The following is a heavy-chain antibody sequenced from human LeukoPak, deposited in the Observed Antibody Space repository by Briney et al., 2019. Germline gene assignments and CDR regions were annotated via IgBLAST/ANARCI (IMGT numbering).Heavy chain of an antibody. J-gene: IGHJ5*02. Sequence: SETLSLTCTVSGGSISGYYWSWIRQPPGKGLEWIGYIYYSGSTNYNPSLKSRVTISVDTSKNQFSLKLSSVTAADTAVYYCARDYYGDKNPSWGQGTLVTVSS. V-gene: IGHV4-59*01. D-gene: IGHD4-17*01. CDR1: GGSISGYY. CDR3: ARDYYGDKNPS. CDR2: IYYSGST.